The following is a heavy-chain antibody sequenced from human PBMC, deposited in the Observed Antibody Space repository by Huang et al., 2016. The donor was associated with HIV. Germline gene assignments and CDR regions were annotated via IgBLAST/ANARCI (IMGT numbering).Heavy chain of an antibody. V-gene: IGHV1-8*01. CDR1: GYTFSSYD. D-gene: IGHD2-2*01. CDR3: ARGLGRTRRFDY. CDR2: RNPNSGNT. Sequence: QVQLVQSGAEVRKPGASVKVSCKASGYTFSSYDINWVRPAPGQGLEWMGCRNPNSGNTGYAQKFKGRGAMTRNTSMTTAYMELRSLRSDDTAVYFCARGLGRTRRFDYWGQGALVNVYS. J-gene: IGHJ4*02.